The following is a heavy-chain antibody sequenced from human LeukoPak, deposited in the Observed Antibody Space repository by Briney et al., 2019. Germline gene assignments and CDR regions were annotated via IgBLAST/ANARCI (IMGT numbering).Heavy chain of an antibody. CDR2: VYHTGNP. V-gene: IGHV4-30-2*01. CDR3: ARVGGGYSYGFNYYYYGMDV. CDR1: GGSISSGGYS. Sequence: SETLSLTCAVSGGSISSGGYSWSWIRQPPGKALEWIGYVYHTGNPHYHPSLKSRVTMSVEMSKNQFSLKLRSVTAADTAVYYCARVGGGYSYGFNYYYYGMDVWGQGTTVTVSS. J-gene: IGHJ6*02. D-gene: IGHD5-18*01.